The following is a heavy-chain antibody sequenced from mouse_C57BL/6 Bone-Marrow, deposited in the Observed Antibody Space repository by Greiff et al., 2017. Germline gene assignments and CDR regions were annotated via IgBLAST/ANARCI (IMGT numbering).Heavy chain of an antibody. J-gene: IGHJ4*01. Sequence: DVHLVESGGGLVQPKGSLKLSCAASGFSFNTYAMNWVRQAPGKGLEWVARIRSKSNNYATYYADSVKDRFTISRDDSESMLYLQMNNLKTEDTAMYYCVRHPGSMDYWGQGTSVTVSS. CDR3: VRHPGSMDY. CDR2: IRSKSNNYAT. D-gene: IGHD1-1*01. V-gene: IGHV10-1*01. CDR1: GFSFNTYA.